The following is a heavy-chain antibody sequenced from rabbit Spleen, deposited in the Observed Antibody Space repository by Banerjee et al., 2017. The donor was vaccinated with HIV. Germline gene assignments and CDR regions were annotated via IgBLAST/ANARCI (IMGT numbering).Heavy chain of an antibody. CDR2: IYTGSSGA. J-gene: IGHJ6*01. D-gene: IGHD8-1*01. V-gene: IGHV1S45*01. CDR1: AFDFSSGG. CDR3: ARDTGSSFSSYGMDL. Sequence: QEQLVESGGGLVQPGGSLKLSCKASAFDFSSGGVSWVRQAPGKGLEWIGCIYTGSSGAYYATWAKGRFTCSKTSSNTVTLQMTSLTAADTATYFCARDTGSSFSSYGMDLWGQGTLVTVS.